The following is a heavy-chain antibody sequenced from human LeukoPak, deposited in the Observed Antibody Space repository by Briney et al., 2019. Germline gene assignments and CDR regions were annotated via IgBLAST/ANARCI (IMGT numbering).Heavy chain of an antibody. CDR1: GYSFTSYW. Sequence: AGESLKISCQGFGYSFTSYWIGWVRQMPGKGMEWMGVIYPGDSRIRYNPSFQGQATISVDKAISTAYLQWVSLKASDTAMYYCACRDLTSTWSFPWGQGILVTVSS. D-gene: IGHD6-13*01. V-gene: IGHV5-51*01. CDR3: ACRDLTSTWSFP. CDR2: IYPGDSRI. J-gene: IGHJ5*02.